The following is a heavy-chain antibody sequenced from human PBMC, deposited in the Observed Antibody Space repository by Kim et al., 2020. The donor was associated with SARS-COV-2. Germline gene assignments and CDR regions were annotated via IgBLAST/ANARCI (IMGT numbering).Heavy chain of an antibody. V-gene: IGHV1-24*01. CDR3: ATGDGYSSVMSGY. Sequence: YDKKFHGRVTMTEDTSTDTAYMELSSLRSEDTAVYYCATGDGYSSVMSGYWGQGTLVTVSS. J-gene: IGHJ4*02. D-gene: IGHD6-19*01.